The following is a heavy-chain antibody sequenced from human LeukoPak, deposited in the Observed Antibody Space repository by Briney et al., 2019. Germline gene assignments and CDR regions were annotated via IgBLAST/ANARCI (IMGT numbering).Heavy chain of an antibody. Sequence: KPSETLSLTCAVYGGSFSGYYWSWIRQPPGKGLEWIGEINHSGSTNYNPSLKSRVTISVDTSKNQFSLKLSSVTAADTAVYYCAREWAAAGTNFDYWGRGTLVTVSS. D-gene: IGHD6-13*01. CDR1: GGSFSGYY. J-gene: IGHJ4*02. CDR2: INHSGST. CDR3: AREWAAAGTNFDY. V-gene: IGHV4-34*01.